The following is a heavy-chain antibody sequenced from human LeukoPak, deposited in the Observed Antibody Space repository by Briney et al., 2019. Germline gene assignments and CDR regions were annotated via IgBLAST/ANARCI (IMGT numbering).Heavy chain of an antibody. Sequence: SETLSLTCAVYGGSFSGYYWSWIRQPPGKGLEWIGEINRSGSTNYNPSLKSRVTISVDTSKNQFSLKLSSVTAADTAVYYCARGGPSYYVWGSYRYGDAFDIWGQGTMVTVSS. CDR3: ARGGPSYYVWGSYRYGDAFDI. CDR2: INRSGST. J-gene: IGHJ3*02. V-gene: IGHV4-34*01. CDR1: GGSFSGYY. D-gene: IGHD3-16*02.